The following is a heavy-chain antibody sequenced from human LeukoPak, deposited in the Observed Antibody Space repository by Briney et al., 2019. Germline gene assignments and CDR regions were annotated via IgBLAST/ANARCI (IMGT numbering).Heavy chain of an antibody. V-gene: IGHV3-7*01. CDR3: AKDQKDGYSYGCPPDY. J-gene: IGHJ4*02. Sequence: QAGGSLRLSCAASGFTFNRYWMSWVRQAPGKELQWVANIKQDGSAKYYVDSVKGRFTISRDNSKNTLYLQMDSLRAEDTAVYYCAKDQKDGYSYGCPPDYWGQGTLVTVSS. CDR2: IKQDGSAK. D-gene: IGHD5-18*01. CDR1: GFTFNRYW.